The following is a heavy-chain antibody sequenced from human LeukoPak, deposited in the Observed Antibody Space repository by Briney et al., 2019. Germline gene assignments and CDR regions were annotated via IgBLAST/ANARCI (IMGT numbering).Heavy chain of an antibody. CDR1: GFTFSSYS. CDR3: AKGLRQHIEVAVVQIDY. D-gene: IGHD6-19*01. CDR2: IIGIGGST. V-gene: IGHV3-23*01. J-gene: IGHJ4*02. Sequence: GRSLRLSCAASGFTFSSYSMSWVRQAPGKWLECVSAIIGIGGSTYYADSVKGRFSISRDNSKNTLYLQMNSLRAEDTDVYYCAKGLRQHIEVAVVQIDYWGQGTLVTVSS.